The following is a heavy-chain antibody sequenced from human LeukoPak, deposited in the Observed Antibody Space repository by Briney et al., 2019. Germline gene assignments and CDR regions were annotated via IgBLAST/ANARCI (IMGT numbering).Heavy chain of an antibody. J-gene: IGHJ4*02. CDR2: INPNSGGT. CDR1: GYTFTGYY. V-gene: IGHV1-2*02. CDR3: NIGTDLRYFDY. D-gene: IGHD6-13*01. Sequence: GASVKVSCKASGYTFTGYYVHWVRQAPGQGLEWMGWINPNSGGTNYAQKFQGRVTMTRDTSISTAYMELSRLRSDDTAVYFCNIGTDLRYFDYWGQGSLVTVSS.